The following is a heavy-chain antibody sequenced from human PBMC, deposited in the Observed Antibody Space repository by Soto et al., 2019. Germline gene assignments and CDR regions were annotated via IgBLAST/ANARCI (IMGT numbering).Heavy chain of an antibody. Sequence: QVQLVESGGGVVQPGRSLRLSCAASGFTFSTYTMHWVGQAPGKGLEWVAVISYDGSSKNYADSVKGRFTISRDNSKNTLYLQMNSLRGEDTAVYYCARSYYDFWSGYPSDAFDIWGQGTMVTVSS. J-gene: IGHJ3*02. D-gene: IGHD3-3*01. CDR3: ARSYYDFWSGYPSDAFDI. CDR2: ISYDGSSK. V-gene: IGHV3-30-3*01. CDR1: GFTFSTYT.